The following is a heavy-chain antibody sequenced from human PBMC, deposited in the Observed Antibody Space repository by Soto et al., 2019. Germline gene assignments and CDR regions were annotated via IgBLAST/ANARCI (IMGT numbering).Heavy chain of an antibody. CDR1: GFTFSSYG. D-gene: IGHD1-26*01. Sequence: GGSLRLSCAASGFTFSSYGMHWVRQAPGKGLEWVAVISYDGSNKYYADSVKGRFTISRDNSKNTLYLQMNSLRAEDTAVYYCAKGSSGSYYYGMDVWGQGTTVTVSS. CDR3: AKGSSGSYYYGMDV. V-gene: IGHV3-30*18. CDR2: ISYDGSNK. J-gene: IGHJ6*02.